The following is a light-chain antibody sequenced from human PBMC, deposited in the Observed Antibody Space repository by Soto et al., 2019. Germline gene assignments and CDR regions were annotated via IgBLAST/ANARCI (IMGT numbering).Light chain of an antibody. CDR2: GAS. CDR1: QSVSRSY. J-gene: IGKJ1*01. Sequence: IVSPQSPGNLYLSHGSRPTISGGASQSVSRSYLAWYQQKPGQAPRLLSDGASSRATGIPDRCSGSGSGTDFTRTSSRLEPEDVAVYYCQQYSSSRWTFGQGTKVEIK. V-gene: IGKV3-20*01. CDR3: QQYSSSRWT.